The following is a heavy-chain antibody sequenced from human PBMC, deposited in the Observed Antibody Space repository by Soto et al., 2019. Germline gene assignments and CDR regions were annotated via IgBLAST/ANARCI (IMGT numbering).Heavy chain of an antibody. CDR3: ARPTTLRGGMITNINFDF. Sequence: ASVNVSCKISGDALPEFSIHWVRQAPGKGLEWVADFDPGGGGEIYGQKGNGRFTVTEDTVTDTAYMELSGLKADDTAVYYCARPTTLRGGMITNINFDFLGQGTAVTVSS. V-gene: IGHV1-24*01. J-gene: IGHJ4*02. CDR1: GDALPEFS. D-gene: IGHD3-10*01. CDR2: FDPGGGGE.